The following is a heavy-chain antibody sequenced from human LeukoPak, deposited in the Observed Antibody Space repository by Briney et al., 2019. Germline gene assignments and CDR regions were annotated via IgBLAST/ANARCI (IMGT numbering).Heavy chain of an antibody. V-gene: IGHV1-46*01. CDR1: GYTFTSYY. CDR3: ARDRDYDFRSPSPYYFDY. CDR2: INPSGGST. J-gene: IGHJ4*02. Sequence: ASVKVSCKASGYTFTSYYMHWVRQAPGQGLEWMGIINPSGGSTSYAQKFQGRVTMTRDTSTSTVYMELSSLRSEDTAVYYCARDRDYDFRSPSPYYFDYWGQGTLVTVSS. D-gene: IGHD3-3*01.